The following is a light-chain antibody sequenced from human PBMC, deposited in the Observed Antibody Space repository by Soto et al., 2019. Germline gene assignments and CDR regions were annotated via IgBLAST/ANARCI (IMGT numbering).Light chain of an antibody. CDR2: AAS. V-gene: IGKV1-9*01. CDR1: QGISSY. Sequence: DIQLTQSPSFLSASVGDRVTITCRASQGISSYLAWYQQKPGKAPKLLIYAASTLQSGVPSRFSGSGSGPEFTLTISSLPPAEFATYDCQQLNSYPLTCGPGTKVDIE. J-gene: IGKJ3*01. CDR3: QQLNSYPLT.